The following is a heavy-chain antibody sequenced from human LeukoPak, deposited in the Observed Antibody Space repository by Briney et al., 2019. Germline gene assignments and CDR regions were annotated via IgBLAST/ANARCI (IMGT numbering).Heavy chain of an antibody. CDR2: IYYSGST. CDR1: GVSISSYY. J-gene: IGHJ4*02. CDR3: ARGGEGTAMALFDY. Sequence: PSETLSLTCTVSGVSISSYYWSWIRQPPGKGLEWIGYIYYSGSTNYNPSLKSRVTISVDTSKNQFSLKLSSVTAADTAVYYCARGGEGTAMALFDYWGQGTLVTVSS. D-gene: IGHD5-18*01. V-gene: IGHV4-59*01.